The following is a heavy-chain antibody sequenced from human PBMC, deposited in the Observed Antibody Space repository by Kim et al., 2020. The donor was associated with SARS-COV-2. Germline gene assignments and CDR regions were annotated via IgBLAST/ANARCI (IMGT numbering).Heavy chain of an antibody. CDR1: GFTFDDYA. Sequence: GGSLRLSCAASGFTFDDYAMHWVRQAPGKGLEWVSGISWNSGSISYADSVKGRFTISRDNAKNSLYLQMNSLRAEDTALYYCAKDKDYDSSGYLDQWGQGTLVTVSS. CDR2: ISWNSGSI. D-gene: IGHD3-22*01. CDR3: AKDKDYDSSGYLDQ. V-gene: IGHV3-9*01. J-gene: IGHJ4*02.